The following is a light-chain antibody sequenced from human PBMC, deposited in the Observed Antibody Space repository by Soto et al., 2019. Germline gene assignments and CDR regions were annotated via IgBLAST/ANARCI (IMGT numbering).Light chain of an antibody. V-gene: IGKV3-11*01. CDR3: QQRSGRLT. CDR1: QTVNNF. CDR2: NAV. J-gene: IGKJ4*01. Sequence: ESVLTQSPATLSLSPGERATLSCRAPQTVNNFLAWYQQKPGQVPRLLIYNAVTRAAGIPDRFSGSVSGADFTLTISSLEPEDFAVYYCQQRSGRLTCGGGTREDLK.